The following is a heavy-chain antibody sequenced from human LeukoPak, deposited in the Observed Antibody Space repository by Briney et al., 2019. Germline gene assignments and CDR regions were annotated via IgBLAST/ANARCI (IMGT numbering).Heavy chain of an antibody. V-gene: IGHV3-74*01. CDR3: ARGDFFTGLPGDYFDY. D-gene: IGHD3-9*01. CDR1: GFAFSTYW. J-gene: IGHJ4*02. CDR2: ISTHVTST. Sequence: GSLRLSCAASGFAFSTYWMHLGRQAPGKGVVWVSRISTHVTSTDYADSVKGRFTISRDKAKNTLYLQMDSLRAEDTALYYCARGDFFTGLPGDYFDYWGQGTLVTVSS.